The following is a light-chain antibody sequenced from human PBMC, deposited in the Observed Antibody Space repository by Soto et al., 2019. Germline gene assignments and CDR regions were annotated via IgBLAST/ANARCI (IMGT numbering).Light chain of an antibody. J-gene: IGKJ4*01. CDR1: QGVTTN. V-gene: IGKV3-15*01. CDR2: GAS. CDR3: QQYNTWPLT. Sequence: EIVMTQSPATLSVSPGERATLSCRSRQGVTTNLAWSQQKPGQAPRLLIYGASTKATRIPARFSGSGSGTEVTLTISRLQCEELSVYYCQQYNTWPLTFRGGNKVQI.